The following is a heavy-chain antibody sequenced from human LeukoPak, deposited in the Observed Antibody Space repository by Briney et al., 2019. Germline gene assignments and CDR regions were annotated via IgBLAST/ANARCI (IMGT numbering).Heavy chain of an antibody. CDR2: INHSGST. V-gene: IGHV4-34*01. CDR3: ARPADYYDSSGLFDY. D-gene: IGHD3-22*01. Sequence: SETLSLTCAVYGGSFSGDFWSWLRQSPGKGLEWIGEINHSGSTNYNPSLKSRVTISVDTSKNQFSLKLSSVTAADTAVYYCARPADYYDSSGLFDYWGQGTLVTVSS. CDR1: GGSFSGDF. J-gene: IGHJ4*02.